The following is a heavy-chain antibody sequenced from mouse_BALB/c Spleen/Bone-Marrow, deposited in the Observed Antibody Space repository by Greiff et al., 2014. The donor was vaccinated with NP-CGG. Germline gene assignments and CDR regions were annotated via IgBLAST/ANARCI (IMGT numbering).Heavy chain of an antibody. CDR3: ARDYLYYFDY. Sequence: EVHLVESGGGLVQPGGFLRLSCATSGFTFTDHYMSWVRQPPGKALEWLGFIRNKANGYTTEYSASVKGRFTISRDNSQSIVYLQMNTLRAEASATYYCARDYLYYFDYWGQGTTLTVSS. D-gene: IGHD2-1*01. J-gene: IGHJ2*01. CDR2: IRNKANGYTT. CDR1: GFTFTDHY. V-gene: IGHV7-3*02.